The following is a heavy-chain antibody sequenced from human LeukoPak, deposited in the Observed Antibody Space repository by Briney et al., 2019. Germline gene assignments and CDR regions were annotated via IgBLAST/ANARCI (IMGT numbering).Heavy chain of an antibody. CDR1: GFTFSSYG. CDR3: ASGPYGSGSYYVY. Sequence: GGSLRLSCAASGFTFSSYGMHWVRQAPGKGLEWVAVISYDGSNKYYADSVKGRFTISRDNSKNTLYLQMNSLRAEDTAVYYCASGPYGSGSYYVYWGQGTLVTVSS. V-gene: IGHV3-30*03. J-gene: IGHJ4*02. CDR2: ISYDGSNK. D-gene: IGHD3-10*01.